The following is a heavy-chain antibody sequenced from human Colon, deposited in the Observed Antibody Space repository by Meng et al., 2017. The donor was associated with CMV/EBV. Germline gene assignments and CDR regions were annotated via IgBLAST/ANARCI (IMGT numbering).Heavy chain of an antibody. CDR1: GFTFRTSW. Sequence: CAASGFTFRTSWMHWVRQAPGKGLVWVSRINSDGTSISYADFVKGRFTISRDNAKNMVYLQMNSVTADDTALYYCARDDFSTSSYDFWGQGTLVTVSS. D-gene: IGHD3/OR15-3a*01. J-gene: IGHJ4*02. V-gene: IGHV3-74*01. CDR2: INSDGTSI. CDR3: ARDDFSTSSYDF.